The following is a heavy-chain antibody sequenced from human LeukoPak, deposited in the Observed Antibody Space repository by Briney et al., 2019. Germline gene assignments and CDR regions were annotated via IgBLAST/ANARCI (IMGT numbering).Heavy chain of an antibody. Sequence: ASVKVSCKASGYTFTSYYMHWVRQAPGQGLEWMGRIIPILGIANYAQKFQGRVTITADKSTSTAYMELSSLRSEDTAVYYCARVLGYSYGYRYWGQGTLVTVSS. CDR1: GYTFTSYY. D-gene: IGHD5-18*01. CDR2: IIPILGIA. CDR3: ARVLGYSYGYRY. V-gene: IGHV1-69*04. J-gene: IGHJ4*02.